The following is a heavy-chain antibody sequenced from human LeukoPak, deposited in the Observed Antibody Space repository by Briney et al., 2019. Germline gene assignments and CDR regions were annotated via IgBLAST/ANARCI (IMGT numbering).Heavy chain of an antibody. CDR3: ARSPSLYYFEN. J-gene: IGHJ4*02. Sequence: GGSLRLSCAASGFPVGRSYMTWVRQAPGKWLDWVSTIYSGGPTYYADSVKGRFTISRDNSKNTLYLLMNSLRIEDTAVYYCARSPSLYYFENWGQGTLVTVSS. V-gene: IGHV3-66*02. CDR1: GFPVGRSY. CDR2: IYSGGPT.